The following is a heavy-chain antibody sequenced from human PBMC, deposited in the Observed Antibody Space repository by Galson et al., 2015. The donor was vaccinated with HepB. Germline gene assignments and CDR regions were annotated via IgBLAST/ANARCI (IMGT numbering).Heavy chain of an antibody. J-gene: IGHJ4*02. V-gene: IGHV3-7*03. CDR3: ARHYDYVWGSYRIPGDYFDY. CDR2: IKQDGNEK. D-gene: IGHD3-16*02. Sequence: SLRLSCAASGFTFNNFWMSWVRPAPGKGLEWVANIKQDGNEKYYVDFVKGRFTIPRDNAKNKLYLQMNSLRAEDTAVYYCARHYDYVWGSYRIPGDYFDYWGQGTLVTVSP. CDR1: GFTFNNFW.